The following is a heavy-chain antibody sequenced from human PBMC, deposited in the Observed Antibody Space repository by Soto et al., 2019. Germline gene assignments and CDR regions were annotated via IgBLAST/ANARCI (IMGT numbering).Heavy chain of an antibody. CDR2: IYYSGST. J-gene: IGHJ4*02. D-gene: IGHD5-12*01. CDR1: GGSISSYY. CDR3: ARHLRGYSGHANGFFDS. V-gene: IGHV4-59*01. Sequence: SETLSLTCTVSGGSISSYYWSWIRQPPEKGLEWIGYIYYSGSTNYNPSLKSRVTISVDTSKNQFSLRLRAVTAADTAVFYCARHLRGYSGHANGFFDSWGQGTLVTVSS.